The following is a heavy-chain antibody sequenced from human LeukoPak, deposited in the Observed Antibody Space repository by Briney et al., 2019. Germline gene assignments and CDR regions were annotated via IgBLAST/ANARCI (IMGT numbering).Heavy chain of an antibody. Sequence: PSETLSFTGTGSGCSISSSSYYWGWIRQPPGKGREWIGSIDYSGSTYYNPSLKSRVTISVDTSKNQFSLKLSSVTAADTAVYYCAREGGYYYDSSGYYLKGTNAFDIWGQGTMVTVSS. D-gene: IGHD3-22*01. CDR3: AREGGYYYDSSGYYLKGTNAFDI. V-gene: IGHV4-39*07. CDR2: IDYSGST. CDR1: GCSISSSSYY. J-gene: IGHJ3*02.